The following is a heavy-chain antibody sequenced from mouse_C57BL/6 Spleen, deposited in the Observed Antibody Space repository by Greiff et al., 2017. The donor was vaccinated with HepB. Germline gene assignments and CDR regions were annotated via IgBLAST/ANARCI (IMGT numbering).Heavy chain of an antibody. CDR2: INPYNGGT. V-gene: IGHV1-19*01. D-gene: IGHD6-1*01. CDR1: GYTFTDYY. Sequence: VQLKESGPVLVKPGASVKMSCKASGYTFTDYYMNWVKQSHGKSLEWIGVINPYNGGTSYNQKFKGKATLTVDKSSSTAYMELNSLTSEDSAVYYCARRGSNYAMDYWGQGTSVTVSS. J-gene: IGHJ4*01. CDR3: ARRGSNYAMDY.